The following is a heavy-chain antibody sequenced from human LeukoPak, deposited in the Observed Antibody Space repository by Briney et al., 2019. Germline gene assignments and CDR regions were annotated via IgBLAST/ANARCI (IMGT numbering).Heavy chain of an antibody. D-gene: IGHD1-26*01. Sequence: PSETLSLTCTVSGYSISSSYYWSWIRQPPGKGLEWIGYIYYSGSTNYNPSLKSRVTISVDTSKNQFSLKLSSVTAADTAVYYCARELGGSYHFDYWGQGTLVTVSS. CDR2: IYYSGST. J-gene: IGHJ4*02. CDR1: GYSISSSYY. CDR3: ARELGGSYHFDY. V-gene: IGHV4-61*01.